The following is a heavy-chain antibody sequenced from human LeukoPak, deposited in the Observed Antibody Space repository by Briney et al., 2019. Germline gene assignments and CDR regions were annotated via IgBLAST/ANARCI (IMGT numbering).Heavy chain of an antibody. CDR1: GFTFSSYA. D-gene: IGHD3-3*01. CDR2: ISSNGGST. J-gene: IGHJ4*02. Sequence: GGSLRLSCAASGFTFSSYAMHWVRQAPGKGLEYVSAISSNGGSTYYANSVKGRFTISRDNSKNTLYLQMGSLRAEDMAVYYCARDPSYDFWSGYYDYWGQGTLVTVSS. V-gene: IGHV3-64*01. CDR3: ARDPSYDFWSGYYDY.